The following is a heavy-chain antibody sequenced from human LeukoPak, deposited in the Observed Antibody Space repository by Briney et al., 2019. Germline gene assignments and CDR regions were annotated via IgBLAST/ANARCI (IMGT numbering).Heavy chain of an antibody. CDR3: ARSAEGARMAY. J-gene: IGHJ4*02. CDR1: GFTFSSYT. Sequence: GGSLRLSCAASGFTFSSYTMNWVRQAPGKGLEWVSSITRTSNYIYYADSVKGRFTISRDNAKNSLFLQMNSLRAEDTAVYYCARSAEGARMAYWGQGTLVTVSS. V-gene: IGHV3-21*01. D-gene: IGHD1-26*01. CDR2: ITRTSNYI.